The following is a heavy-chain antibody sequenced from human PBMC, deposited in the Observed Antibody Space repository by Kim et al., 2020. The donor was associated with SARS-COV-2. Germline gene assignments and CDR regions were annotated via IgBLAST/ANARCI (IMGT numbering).Heavy chain of an antibody. CDR3: ARGHVLRYFDWLFSEYGMDV. CDR2: IYYSGST. CDR1: GGSVSSGSYY. Sequence: SETLSLTCTVSGGSVSSGSYYWSWIRQPPGKGLEWIGYIYYSGSTNYNPSLKSRVTISVDTSKNQFSLKLSSVTAADTAVYYCARGHVLRYFDWLFSEYGMDVWGQGTTVTVSS. D-gene: IGHD3-9*01. V-gene: IGHV4-61*01. J-gene: IGHJ6*02.